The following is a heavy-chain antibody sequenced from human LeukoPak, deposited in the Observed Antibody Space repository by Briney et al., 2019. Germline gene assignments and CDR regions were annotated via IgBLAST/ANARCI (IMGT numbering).Heavy chain of an antibody. D-gene: IGHD3-10*01. CDR2: INHSGST. CDR1: GGSFSGYY. J-gene: IGHJ4*02. Sequence: SETLSLTCAVYGGSFSGYYWSWIRQPPGKGLEWIGEINHSGSTNYNPSLKSRVTISVDRSKNQFSLKLSSVTAADTAVYYCARGGRVWFGELFHRYYFDYWGQGALVTVSS. V-gene: IGHV4-34*01. CDR3: ARGGRVWFGELFHRYYFDY.